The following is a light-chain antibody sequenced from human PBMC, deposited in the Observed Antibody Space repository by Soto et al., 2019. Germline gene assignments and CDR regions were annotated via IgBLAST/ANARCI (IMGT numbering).Light chain of an antibody. V-gene: IGLV2-14*01. CDR3: NSYTTGTTWV. J-gene: IGLJ3*02. Sequence: QSVLTQPASVSGSPGQSITISCTGTTGDVGRYNYVSWHQQHPGKAPKLLIFDVSNRPSGVSDRFSGSKSGNTASLTISGLQAEDEADYYCNSYTTGTTWVFGGGTKLTVL. CDR2: DVS. CDR1: TGDVGRYNY.